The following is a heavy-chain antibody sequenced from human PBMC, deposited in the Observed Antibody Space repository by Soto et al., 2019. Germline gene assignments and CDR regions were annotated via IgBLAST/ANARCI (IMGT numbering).Heavy chain of an antibody. Sequence: GGSLRLSCAASGFTFSSYAMSWVRQAPGKGLEWVSAISGSGGSTYYADSVKGRFTISRDNSKNTLYLQTNSLRAEDTAVYYCAKALGYCSGGSCYSGPTAEYFQHWGRGTLVTVS. V-gene: IGHV3-23*01. CDR1: GFTFSSYA. CDR3: AKALGYCSGGSCYSGPTAEYFQH. CDR2: ISGSGGST. J-gene: IGHJ1*01. D-gene: IGHD2-15*01.